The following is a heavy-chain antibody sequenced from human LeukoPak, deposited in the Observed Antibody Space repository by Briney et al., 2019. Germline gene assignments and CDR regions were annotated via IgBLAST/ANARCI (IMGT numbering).Heavy chain of an antibody. CDR2: IYYSGST. V-gene: IGHV4-39*07. CDR3: ARVLGDFWSGYNQGGFDY. Sequence: PSETLSLTCTVSGGSISSSSYYWGWIRQPPGKGLEWIGSIYYSGSTYYNPSLKSRVTISVDASKNQFSLKLSSVTAADTAVYYCARVLGDFWSGYNQGGFDYWGQGTLVTVSS. CDR1: GGSISSSSYY. J-gene: IGHJ4*02. D-gene: IGHD3-3*01.